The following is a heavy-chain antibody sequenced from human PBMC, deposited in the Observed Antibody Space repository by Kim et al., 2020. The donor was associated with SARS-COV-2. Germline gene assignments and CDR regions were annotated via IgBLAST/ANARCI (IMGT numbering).Heavy chain of an antibody. Sequence: ASVKVSCKASGYTFTSYGISWVRQAPGQGLEWMGWISAYNGNTNYAQKLQGRVTMTTDTSTSTAYMELRSLRSDDTAVYYCARDLTNGRRVGSGSDYWGQGTLVTVSS. J-gene: IGHJ4*02. CDR2: ISAYNGNT. CDR3: ARDLTNGRRVGSGSDY. V-gene: IGHV1-18*04. CDR1: GYTFTSYG. D-gene: IGHD3-10*01.